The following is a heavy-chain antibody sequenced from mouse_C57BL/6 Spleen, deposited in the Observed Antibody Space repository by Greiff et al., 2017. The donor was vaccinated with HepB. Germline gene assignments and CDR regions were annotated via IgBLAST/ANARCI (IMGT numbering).Heavy chain of an antibody. CDR2: IDPSDSYT. V-gene: IGHV1-69*01. D-gene: IGHD2-4*01. CDR1: GYTFTSYW. CDR3: ARFSTMRGFAY. Sequence: VQLQQPGAELVMPGASVKLSCKASGYTFTSYWMHWVKQRPGQGLEWIGEIDPSDSYTNYNQKFKGKSTLTVDKSSSTAYMQLSSLTSEDSAVYYCARFSTMRGFAYWGQGTLVTVSA. J-gene: IGHJ3*01.